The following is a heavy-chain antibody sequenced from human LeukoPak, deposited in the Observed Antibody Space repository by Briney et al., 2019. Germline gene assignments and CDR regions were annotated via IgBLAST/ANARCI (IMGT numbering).Heavy chain of an antibody. V-gene: IGHV5-51*01. D-gene: IGHD3-22*01. CDR1: GYSFTSYW. CDR2: IYPGDSDT. Sequence: GESLKISCKGSGYSFTSYWIGWVRQMPGKGLEWMGIIYPGDSDTRYSPSFQGQVTISADKSISTAYLQWSSLKASDTAMYYCARDYKYYYDSSGYRAAFDIWGQGTMVTVSS. CDR3: ARDYKYYYDSSGYRAAFDI. J-gene: IGHJ3*02.